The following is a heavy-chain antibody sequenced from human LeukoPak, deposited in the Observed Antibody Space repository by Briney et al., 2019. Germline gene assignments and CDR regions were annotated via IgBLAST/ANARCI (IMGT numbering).Heavy chain of an antibody. J-gene: IGHJ4*02. CDR1: GGSISSSSYY. CDR3: AREGVSHSYYFDY. Sequence: SETLSLTCAVSGGSISSSSYYWGWIRQTPGKGLEWIGTIYYSGSTYYNPSLKSRVTISVDTSKNQFSLKLSSVTAADTAVYYCAREGVSHSYYFDYWGQGTLVTVSS. CDR2: IYYSGST. D-gene: IGHD3-10*01. V-gene: IGHV4-39*07.